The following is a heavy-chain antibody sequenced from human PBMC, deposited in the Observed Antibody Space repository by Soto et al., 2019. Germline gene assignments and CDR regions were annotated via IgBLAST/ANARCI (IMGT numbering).Heavy chain of an antibody. CDR1: GYSFTSYW. D-gene: IGHD5-18*01. V-gene: IGHV5-51*03. CDR2: IYPGDSDT. Sequence: PGESLKISCKGSGYSFTSYWIGWVRQMPGKGLEWMGIIYPGDSDTRYSPSFQGQVTISADKSISTAYLQWSSLKASDTAMYYCARSVDTAKNYYYYGMDVWGQGTTVTVSS. CDR3: ARSVDTAKNYYYYGMDV. J-gene: IGHJ6*02.